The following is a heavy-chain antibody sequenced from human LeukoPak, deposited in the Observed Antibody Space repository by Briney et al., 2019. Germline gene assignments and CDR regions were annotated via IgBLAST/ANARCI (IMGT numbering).Heavy chain of an antibody. CDR1: AFAFNTYC. CDR3: VREYFYNSSGYRALGY. Sequence: GGSLRLSCAASAFAFNTYCMNWIRQAPGEGVEWVANLNEDGSDKSYVDSVVGRATISRDNAKNSLSLQMTSLRAEDTAVYFCVREYFYNSSGYRALGYWGQGTLVTVSS. D-gene: IGHD3-22*01. CDR2: LNEDGSDK. J-gene: IGHJ4*02. V-gene: IGHV3-7*01.